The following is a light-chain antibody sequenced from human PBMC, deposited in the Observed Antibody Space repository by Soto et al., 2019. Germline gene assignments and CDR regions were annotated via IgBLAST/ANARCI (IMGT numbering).Light chain of an antibody. Sequence: QSVLTQPASVSGSPGQSITITCTGTSSDIYAYNYVSWYQQHPGKAPKVVISGVNIRLSGVSPRFSGSKSGNTASLTISGLQAEDEAEYFCGSYAGSDTFVFGTGTKVTVL. V-gene: IGLV2-14*01. CDR1: SSDIYAYNY. CDR3: GSYAGSDTFV. CDR2: GVN. J-gene: IGLJ1*01.